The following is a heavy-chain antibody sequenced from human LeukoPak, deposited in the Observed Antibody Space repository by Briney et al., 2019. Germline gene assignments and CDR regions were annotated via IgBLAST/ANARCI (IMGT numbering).Heavy chain of an antibody. J-gene: IGHJ3*02. D-gene: IGHD3-10*01. CDR2: ISAYNGNT. CDR1: GFTFTGYY. CDR3: AREDTMVRGVIRPNDAFDI. V-gene: IGHV1-18*04. Sequence: ASVKVSCKASGFTFTGYYMHWVRQAPGQGLEWMGWISAYNGNTNYAQKLQGRVTMTTDTSTSTAYMELRSLRSDDTAVYYCAREDTMVRGVIRPNDAFDIWGQGTMVTVSS.